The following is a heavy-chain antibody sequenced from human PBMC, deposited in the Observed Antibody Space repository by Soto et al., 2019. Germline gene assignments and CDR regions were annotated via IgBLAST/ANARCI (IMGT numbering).Heavy chain of an antibody. V-gene: IGHV3-30*18. CDR2: ISHDGGAT. J-gene: IGHJ5*02. CDR3: AKDWGSSGWYNWFDP. CDR1: GFTFSTSG. D-gene: IGHD6-13*01. Sequence: QVQLVESGGGVVQSGRSLRLSCAASGFTFSTSGMHWIRQAPGKGLEWVAMISHDGGATYYVESVKGRFTLSRDTDKNTLHLQMDSLRPEDTATYYCAKDWGSSGWYNWFDPWGQGTLVTVSS.